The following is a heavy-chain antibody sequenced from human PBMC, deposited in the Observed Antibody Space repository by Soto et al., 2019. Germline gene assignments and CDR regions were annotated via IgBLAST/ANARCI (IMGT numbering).Heavy chain of an antibody. Sequence: EVQLLESGGGLVQAGGSLRLSCAASGFTFSSYAMSWVRQAPGKWLERGSTIGGSGGSAYYADLVKGRFTISIDNSKNTFYLQMNSLRAEDTAVYYCAKRTSGLYLDYWGQGTLVTVSS. V-gene: IGHV3-23*01. CDR1: GFTFSSYA. CDR3: AKRTSGLYLDY. J-gene: IGHJ4*02. D-gene: IGHD6-19*01. CDR2: IGGSGGSA.